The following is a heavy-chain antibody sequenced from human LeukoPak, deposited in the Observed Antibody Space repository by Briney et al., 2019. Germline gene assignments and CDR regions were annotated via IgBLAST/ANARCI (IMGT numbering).Heavy chain of an antibody. V-gene: IGHV4-34*01. J-gene: IGHJ4*02. CDR3: ARGSRAAPGY. Sequence: PSETLSLTCAVYGGSFSGYYWSWIRQPPGKGLEWIGEINHSGSTNYNPSLKSRVTISVDTSKNQFSLKLSSVTAADTAVYYCARGSRAAPGYWGQGTLVTVSS. CDR1: GGSFSGYY. D-gene: IGHD6-13*01. CDR2: INHSGST.